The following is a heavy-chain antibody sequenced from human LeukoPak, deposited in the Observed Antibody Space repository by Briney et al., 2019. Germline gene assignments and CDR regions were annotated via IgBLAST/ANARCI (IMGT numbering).Heavy chain of an antibody. Sequence: GGSLRLSCAASGFSFSTHDMSWVRQAPGKGLEWVSAISRSGDGTTYADSVKGRFTISRDNSKNTLFLKMNSLRAEDTAIYYCARAVGLWYFDLWGRGSLVTVSS. J-gene: IGHJ2*01. CDR1: GFSFSTHD. V-gene: IGHV3-23*01. CDR3: ARAVGLWYFDL. CDR2: ISRSGDGT. D-gene: IGHD5/OR15-5a*01.